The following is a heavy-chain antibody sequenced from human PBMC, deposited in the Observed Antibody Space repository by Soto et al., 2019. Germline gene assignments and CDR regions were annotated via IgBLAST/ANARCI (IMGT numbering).Heavy chain of an antibody. V-gene: IGHV1-3*01. CDR3: ARDSYDYGVEHYYYYYMDV. CDR2: INAGNGNT. D-gene: IGHD4-17*01. Sequence: ASVKVSCKASGYTFTSYAMHWVRQAPGQRLEWMGWINAGNGNTKYSQKFQGRVTITRDTSASTAYMELSSLRSEDTAVYYCARDSYDYGVEHYYYYYMDVWGKGTTVTVSS. J-gene: IGHJ6*03. CDR1: GYTFTSYA.